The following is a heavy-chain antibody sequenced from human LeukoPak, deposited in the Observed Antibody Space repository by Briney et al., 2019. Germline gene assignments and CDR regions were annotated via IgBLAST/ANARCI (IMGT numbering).Heavy chain of an antibody. CDR1: GGSISSGSYY. J-gene: IGHJ5*02. CDR2: IYTSGST. V-gene: IGHV4-61*02. CDR3: AILFCGGDCYLVS. D-gene: IGHD2-21*01. Sequence: PSQTLSLTCTVSGGSISSGSYYWSWIRQPAGKGLEWIGRIYTSGSTNYNPSLKSRVTISVDTSKNQFSLKLSSVTAADTAVYYCAILFCGGDCYLVSWGQGTLVTVSS.